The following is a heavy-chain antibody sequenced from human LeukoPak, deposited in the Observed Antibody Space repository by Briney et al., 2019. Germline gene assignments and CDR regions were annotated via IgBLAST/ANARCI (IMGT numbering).Heavy chain of an antibody. Sequence: GGSLRLSCAASGFTFSSYAMHWVRQAPGKGLEWVTFIWYDASNKYYAESVKGRFTISRDNSRNTVFLQMNSLRAEDTAIYYCATDISTRYFGSWGQGTLVTVSS. J-gene: IGHJ4*02. CDR1: GFTFSSYA. CDR2: IWYDASNK. D-gene: IGHD3-9*01. CDR3: ATDISTRYFGS. V-gene: IGHV3-33*08.